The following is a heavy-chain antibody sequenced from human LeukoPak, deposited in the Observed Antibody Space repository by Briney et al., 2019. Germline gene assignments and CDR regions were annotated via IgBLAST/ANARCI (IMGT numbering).Heavy chain of an antibody. CDR1: GFSFSSYS. Sequence: GGSLRLSCAASGFSFSSYSMNWVRQAPGKGLEWVSSISSSSSYIYYADSVKGRFTISRDNAKNSLYLQMNSLRAEDTAVYYCAGVEMATNAFDIWGQGTMVTVSS. J-gene: IGHJ3*02. CDR2: ISSSSSYI. CDR3: AGVEMATNAFDI. V-gene: IGHV3-21*01. D-gene: IGHD5-24*01.